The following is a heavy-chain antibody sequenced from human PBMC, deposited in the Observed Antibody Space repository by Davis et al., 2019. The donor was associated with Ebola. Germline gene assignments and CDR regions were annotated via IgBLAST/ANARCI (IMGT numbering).Heavy chain of an antibody. CDR2: INPNSGGT. CDR3: ATDRGGVTPFDY. CDR1: GYTFTGYY. J-gene: IGHJ4*02. V-gene: IGHV1-2*06. Sequence: ASVKVSCKASGYTFTGYYMHWVRQAPGQGLEWMGRINPNSGGTNYAQKFQGRVTMTRDTSISTAYMELSRLRSDDTAVYYCATDRGGVTPFDYWGQGTLVTVSS. D-gene: IGHD1-14*01.